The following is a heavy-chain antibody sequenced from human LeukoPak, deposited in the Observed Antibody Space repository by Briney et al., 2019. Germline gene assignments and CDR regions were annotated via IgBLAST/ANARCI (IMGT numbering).Heavy chain of an antibody. Sequence: GGSLRLSCAASGFTFSSYSMKWVRQAPGKGLEWVSYISSSSSTIYYADSVKGRFTISRDNAKNSLYLQMNSLRAEDTAVYYCACSPCLAPIDYGGQGTLVTASS. CDR1: GFTFSSYS. J-gene: IGHJ4*02. CDR3: ACSPCLAPIDY. CDR2: ISSSSSTI. D-gene: IGHD5/OR15-5a*01. V-gene: IGHV3-48*04.